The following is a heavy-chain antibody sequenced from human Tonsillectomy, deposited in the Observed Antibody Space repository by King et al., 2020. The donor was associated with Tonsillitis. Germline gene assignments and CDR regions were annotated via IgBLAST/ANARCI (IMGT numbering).Heavy chain of an antibody. CDR2: ISYDGSNK. V-gene: IGHV3-30-3*01. J-gene: IGHJ6*02. CDR1: GFTFSSYA. D-gene: IGHD6-13*01. CDR3: ARAGYSSSWYARSYYYYGMDV. Sequence: QLVQSGGGVVQPGRSLRLSCAASGFTFSSYAMHWVRQAPGKGLEWVAVISYDGSNKYYADSVKGRFTISRDNSKNTLYLQMNSLRAEDTAVYYCARAGYSSSWYARSYYYYGMDVWGQGTTVTVSS.